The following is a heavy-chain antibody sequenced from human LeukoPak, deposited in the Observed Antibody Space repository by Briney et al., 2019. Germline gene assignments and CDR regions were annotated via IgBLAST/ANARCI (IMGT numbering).Heavy chain of an antibody. J-gene: IGHJ6*03. CDR1: GYTLTELS. CDR3: ARGRRDKVVVVPAAMVVDYYYYMDV. V-gene: IGHV1-24*01. CDR2: FDPEDGET. Sequence: ASVKVSCKVSGYTLTELSMHWVRQAPGKGLEWMGGFDPEDGETIYAQKFQGRVTITRNTSISTAYMELSSLRSEDTAVYYCARGRRDKVVVVPAAMVVDYYYYMDVWGKGTTVTVSS. D-gene: IGHD2-2*01.